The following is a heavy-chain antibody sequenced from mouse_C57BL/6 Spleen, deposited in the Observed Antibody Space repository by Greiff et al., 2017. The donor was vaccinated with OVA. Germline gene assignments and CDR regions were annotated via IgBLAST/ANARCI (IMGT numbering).Heavy chain of an antibody. Sequence: VQLQQPGAELVRPGSSVKLSCKASGYTFTSYWMHWVKQRPIQGLEWIGNIDPSDSETHYNQKFKDKATLTVDKSSSTAYMQLSSLTSEDSAVYYCARWLLRDWYFDVWGTGTTVTVSS. CDR2: IDPSDSET. V-gene: IGHV1-52*01. CDR3: ARWLLRDWYFDV. CDR1: GYTFTSYW. J-gene: IGHJ1*03. D-gene: IGHD2-3*01.